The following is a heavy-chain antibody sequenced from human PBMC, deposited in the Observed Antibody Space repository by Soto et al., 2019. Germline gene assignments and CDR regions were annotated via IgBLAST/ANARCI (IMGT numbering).Heavy chain of an antibody. CDR3: ARDPQSFWGDSGGYMDV. CDR1: GFTFSNYW. CDR2: TKQDGCEK. V-gene: IGHV3-7*01. J-gene: IGHJ6*03. Sequence: GGSLRLSCAASGFTFSNYWMSWVRQAPGKGLEWVANTKQDGCEKFYVDSLRGRFTISRDNAKNSLYLQMNSLRAEDSAVYYCARDPQSFWGDSGGYMDVWGKGTTVTVSS. D-gene: IGHD3-3*01.